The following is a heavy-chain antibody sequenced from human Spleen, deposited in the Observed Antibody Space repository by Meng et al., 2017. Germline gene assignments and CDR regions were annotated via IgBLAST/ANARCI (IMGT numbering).Heavy chain of an antibody. J-gene: IGHJ4*02. CDR1: GYTFTTYY. V-gene: IGHV1-46*01. CDR2: INPSGGST. CDR3: AREKSPGHFDY. Sequence: VQMLKSGAQVKKPGASLKVSCKASGYTFTTYYLHWVRQATGQGLEWMGIINPSGGSTSYAQNFQGRVTMTRETSTNTVYMELSSLRSEDTAVYYCAREKSPGHFDYWGQGTLVTV.